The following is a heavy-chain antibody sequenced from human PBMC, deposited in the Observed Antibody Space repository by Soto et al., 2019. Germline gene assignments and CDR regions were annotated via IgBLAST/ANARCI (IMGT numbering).Heavy chain of an antibody. V-gene: IGHV3-33*01. CDR2: IWYDGSNK. J-gene: IGHJ6*02. Sequence: XGSLGLSCAACGFSVSSYCMHGVRQAPGKGLEWVAVIWYDGSNKYYADSVKGRFTISRDNSKNTLYLQMNSLRAEDTAVYYCARDNAQWLSYYYGMDVWGQGTTVTVSS. CDR1: GFSVSSYC. D-gene: IGHD6-19*01. CDR3: ARDNAQWLSYYYGMDV.